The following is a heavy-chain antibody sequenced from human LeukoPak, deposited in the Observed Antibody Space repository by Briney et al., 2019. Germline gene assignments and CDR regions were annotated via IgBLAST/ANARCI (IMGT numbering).Heavy chain of an antibody. D-gene: IGHD1-1*01. CDR1: GFTFSNHG. CDR2: IWYDGSNK. V-gene: IGHV3-33*01. CDR3: ARDQGTSTTAPKRKGRFDP. Sequence: TGGSLRLSCAASGFTFSNHGMHWVRRAPGKGLEWVALIWYDGSNKEYAESVKGRFTISRDNSKNTLYLQMNSLRDEDTAVYYCARDQGTSTTAPKRKGRFDPWGQGTLVTVSS. J-gene: IGHJ5*02.